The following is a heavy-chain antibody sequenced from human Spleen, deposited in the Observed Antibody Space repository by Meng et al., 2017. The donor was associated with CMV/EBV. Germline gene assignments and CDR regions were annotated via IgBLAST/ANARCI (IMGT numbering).Heavy chain of an antibody. D-gene: IGHD1-26*01. CDR2: IYYSGST. CDR3: AREVIGDGSLAFDF. CDR1: GGSISSYY. J-gene: IGHJ4*02. V-gene: IGHV4-59*01. Sequence: SETLSLTCTVSGGSISSYYWSWIRQPPGKGLEWIGYIYYSGSTNYNPSLKSRVTISVDTSKKQFSLKLRSVTAADTAVYYCAREVIGDGSLAFDFWGQGTLVTVSS.